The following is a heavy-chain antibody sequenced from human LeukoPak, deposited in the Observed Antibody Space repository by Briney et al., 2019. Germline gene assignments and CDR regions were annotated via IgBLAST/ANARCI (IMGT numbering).Heavy chain of an antibody. Sequence: ASVKVSCKTSGYSFTIYGIGWVRQAPGQGLEWMGWINTYNDNTNYAQKFQGRVTMTTDTSTGTGYMDLRSLRSDDTAVYYCARVGISSSGSYYGGWSYGLEVWGQGTTVTVSS. CDR1: GYSFTIYG. CDR3: ARVGISSSGSYYGGWSYGLEV. J-gene: IGHJ6*02. D-gene: IGHD3-10*01. CDR2: INTYNDNT. V-gene: IGHV1-18*01.